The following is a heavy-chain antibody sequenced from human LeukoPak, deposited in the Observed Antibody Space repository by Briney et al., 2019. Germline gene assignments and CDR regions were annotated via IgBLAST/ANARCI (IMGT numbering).Heavy chain of an antibody. D-gene: IGHD6-6*01. CDR1: GYTFTGYY. CDR2: INPNSGGT. V-gene: IGHV1-2*02. J-gene: IGHJ4*02. Sequence: ASVKVSCKASGYTFTGYYIHRVRQAPGQGLEWMGWINPNSGGTNYAQKFQGRVTMTRDTSITTAYMELSSLRSDDTAVYYCATIALAARQDYWGQGTLVTVSP. CDR3: ATIALAARQDY.